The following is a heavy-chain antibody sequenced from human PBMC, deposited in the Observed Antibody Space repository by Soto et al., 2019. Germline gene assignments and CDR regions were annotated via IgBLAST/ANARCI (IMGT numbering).Heavy chain of an antibody. V-gene: IGHV4-59*01. Sequence: SETLSLTCTVSGGSISSYYWSWIRQPPGKGLEWIGYIYYSGSTNYNPSLKSRVTISVDTSKNQFSLKLSSVTAAVTAVYYCARLTPLAVAGRVGIWFDPWGQGTLVTVSS. CDR2: IYYSGST. CDR3: ARLTPLAVAGRVGIWFDP. CDR1: GGSISSYY. J-gene: IGHJ5*02. D-gene: IGHD6-19*01.